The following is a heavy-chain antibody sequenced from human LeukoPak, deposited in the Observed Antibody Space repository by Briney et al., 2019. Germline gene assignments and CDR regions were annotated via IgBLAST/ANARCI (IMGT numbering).Heavy chain of an antibody. Sequence: SGGSLRLSCAASGFTFSNAWMSWVRQAPGKGLESIGRIKSKTDGGTTDYAAPVKGRFTISRDDSTDTLYLQLNSLKTEDTAIYYCTTDPRNGYYFDYWGQGTLVTVSS. CDR3: TTDPRNGYYFDY. V-gene: IGHV3-15*01. CDR2: IKSKTDGGTT. CDR1: GFTFSNAW. D-gene: IGHD1-1*01. J-gene: IGHJ4*02.